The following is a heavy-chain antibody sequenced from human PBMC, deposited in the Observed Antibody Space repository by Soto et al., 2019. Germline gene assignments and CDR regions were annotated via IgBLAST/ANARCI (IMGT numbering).Heavy chain of an antibody. Sequence: QVQLVESGGGVVQPGRSLRLSCAASGFTFSSYARHWVRQAPGKGLEWVAFISYDGSDYFYADSVKGRFTISRDNSKNTLFLQMNSLRAEDTAVYYCARERDSFDDWGQGTLVTVSS. J-gene: IGHJ4*02. CDR2: ISYDGSDY. V-gene: IGHV3-30-3*01. D-gene: IGHD2-15*01. CDR1: GFTFSSYA. CDR3: ARERDSFDD.